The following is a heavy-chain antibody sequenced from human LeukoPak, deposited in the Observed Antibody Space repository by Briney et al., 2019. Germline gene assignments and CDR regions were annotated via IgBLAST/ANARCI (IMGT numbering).Heavy chain of an antibody. J-gene: IGHJ4*02. CDR2: ISSSSSYI. D-gene: IGHD5-24*01. CDR1: GFTFSSYS. V-gene: IGHV3-21*01. CDR3: ASSSIRWKPFDY. Sequence: GGSLRLSCAASGFTFSSYSMNWVRQAPGKGLEWVSSISSSSSYIYYADSVKGRFTISRDNAKNSLYLQMNSLRAEDTAVYYCASSSIRWKPFDYWGQGTLVTVSS.